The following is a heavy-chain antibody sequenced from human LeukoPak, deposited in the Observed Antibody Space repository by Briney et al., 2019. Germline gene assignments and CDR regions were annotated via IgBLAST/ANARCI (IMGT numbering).Heavy chain of an antibody. V-gene: IGHV3-7*01. D-gene: IGHD2-2*01. CDR1: GFTFSSYW. Sequence: GGSLRLSCAASGFTFSSYWMSWVRQAPGKGLEWVANIKQDGSEKYYVDSVKGRFTISRDNAKNSLYLQMNSLRAEDTAVYYCARGRYCSSTSCFAFDYWGQGTLVTVSS. CDR3: ARGRYCSSTSCFAFDY. CDR2: IKQDGSEK. J-gene: IGHJ4*02.